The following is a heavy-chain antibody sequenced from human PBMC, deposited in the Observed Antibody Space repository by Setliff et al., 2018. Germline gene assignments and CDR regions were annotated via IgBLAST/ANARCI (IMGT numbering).Heavy chain of an antibody. D-gene: IGHD5-18*01. CDR2: IWYDGSNK. CDR3: AKGEYSYGNNYYYYGMDV. CDR1: GFTFSSYG. V-gene: IGHV3-33*06. J-gene: IGHJ6*02. Sequence: HPGGSLRLSCAASGFTFSSYGMHWVRQAPGKGLEWVAVIWYDGSNKYYADSVKGRFTISRDNSKNTLYLQMNSLRAEDTAVYYCAKGEYSYGNNYYYYGMDVWGQGTTVTVSS.